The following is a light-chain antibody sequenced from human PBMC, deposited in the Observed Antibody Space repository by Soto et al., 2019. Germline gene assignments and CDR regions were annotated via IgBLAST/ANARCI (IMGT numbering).Light chain of an antibody. CDR1: QSISSW. CDR2: KAS. J-gene: IGKJ1*01. Sequence: DIQMTQSPSTLSASVGNRVTITCRASQSISSWLAWYQQKPGKAPKLLIYKASSLQSGVPSTFSGSGSGTEFTLTISSLQPDDFATYHCQQDSTYSRTFGQAPKVEFK. CDR3: QQDSTYSRT. V-gene: IGKV1-5*03.